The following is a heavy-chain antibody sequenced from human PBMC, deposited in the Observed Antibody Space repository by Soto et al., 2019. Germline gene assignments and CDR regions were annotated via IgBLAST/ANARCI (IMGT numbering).Heavy chain of an antibody. CDR3: VRDRLNWFDP. CDR1: CSSPAVYE. Sequence: XTRSLPGSVSCSSPAVYECSWIRQSAGKGMEWIGRIYTTGNVNYNPSLRSRVTMSRDSSKNQLFLNLASLTAAYTAVCYCVRDRLNWFDPWGQGVLVTVPQ. CDR2: IYTTGNV. J-gene: IGHJ5*02. V-gene: IGHV4-4*07.